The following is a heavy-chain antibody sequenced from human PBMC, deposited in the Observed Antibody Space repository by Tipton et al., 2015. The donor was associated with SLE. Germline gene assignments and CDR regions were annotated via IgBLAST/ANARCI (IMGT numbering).Heavy chain of an antibody. J-gene: IGHJ4*02. V-gene: IGHV3-74*01. CDR2: IYTDGSRI. Sequence: SLRLSCAASGFTFTPYTMHWFRQAPGKGLVWVSRIYTDGSRIHYADSVKGRFTISRDNAKNTLYLQMNSLRAEDTAVYYCARGLLSDYGIDSWGQGTLVTVSS. CDR1: GFTFTPYT. D-gene: IGHD4-17*01. CDR3: ARGLLSDYGIDS.